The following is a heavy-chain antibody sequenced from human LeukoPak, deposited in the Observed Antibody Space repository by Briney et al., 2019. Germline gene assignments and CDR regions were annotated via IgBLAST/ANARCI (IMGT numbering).Heavy chain of an antibody. J-gene: IGHJ4*02. CDR2: IWFDGSYT. V-gene: IGHV3-33*01. CDR1: GFTFNNYG. D-gene: IGHD2-2*02. Sequence: GRSLRLSCAASGFTFNNYGVHWVRQAPGKGLEWVAVIWFDGSYTYYADSVKGRFTISRDNSKNTLYLQMNSLRAEDTAVYYCARDYARYCSSTSCYTFLYWGQGTLVTVSS. CDR3: ARDYARYCSSTSCYTFLY.